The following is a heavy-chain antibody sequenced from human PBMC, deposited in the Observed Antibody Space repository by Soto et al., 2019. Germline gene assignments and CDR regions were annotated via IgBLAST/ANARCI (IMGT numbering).Heavy chain of an antibody. CDR3: ARGGPTYSNYYYYGMDV. D-gene: IGHD4-4*01. J-gene: IGHJ6*02. Sequence: GGSLRLSCAASGFTFSSYDMHWVRQATGKGLEWVSAIGTAGDTYYPGSVKGRFTISRENAKNSMNLQMNSLRAEDTAVYYCARGGPTYSNYYYYGMDVWGQGTTVTVSS. V-gene: IGHV3-13*01. CDR1: GFTFSSYD. CDR2: IGTAGDT.